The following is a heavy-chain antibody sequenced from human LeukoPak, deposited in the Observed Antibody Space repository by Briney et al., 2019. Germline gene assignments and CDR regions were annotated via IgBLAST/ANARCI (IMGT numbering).Heavy chain of an antibody. D-gene: IGHD6-6*01. CDR3: ARAPYSSSSGGDWFDP. J-gene: IGHJ5*02. CDR2: ISSSSSYI. Sequence: GGSLRLSCAASGFTFSDYYMSWIRQAPGKGLEWVSSISSSSSYIYYADSVKGRFTISRDNAKNSLYLQMNSLRAEDTAVYYCARAPYSSSSGGDWFDPWGQGTLVTVSS. V-gene: IGHV3-11*06. CDR1: GFTFSDYY.